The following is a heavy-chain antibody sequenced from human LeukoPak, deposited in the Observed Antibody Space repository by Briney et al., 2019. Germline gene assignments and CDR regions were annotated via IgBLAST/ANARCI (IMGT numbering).Heavy chain of an antibody. J-gene: IGHJ4*02. CDR1: GFTFSSYW. D-gene: IGHD3-10*01. CDR2: INSDGSST. Sequence: PGGSLRLSCAASGFTFSSYWMHWVRQAPGKGLVWVSRINSDGSSTTYADSVKGRFTISRDNAKNTLYLQMNSLRAEDTAVYYCARVTTSGSGSSDYWGQGTLVTVSS. V-gene: IGHV3-74*01. CDR3: ARVTTSGSGSSDY.